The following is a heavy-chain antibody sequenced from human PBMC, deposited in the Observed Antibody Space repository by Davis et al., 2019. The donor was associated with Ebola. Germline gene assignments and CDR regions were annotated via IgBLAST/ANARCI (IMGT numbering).Heavy chain of an antibody. CDR3: AKSVTVTTLGYFDY. J-gene: IGHJ4*02. Sequence: PGGSLRLSCAASGFIVSDKYMSWVRQAPGKGLEWVSVIYRDGRTYHADSVKGRFTISRDNSKNTLYLQMNSLRAEDTAVYYCAKSVTVTTLGYFDYWGQGTLVTVSS. V-gene: IGHV3-53*01. D-gene: IGHD4-17*01. CDR2: IYRDGRT. CDR1: GFIVSDKY.